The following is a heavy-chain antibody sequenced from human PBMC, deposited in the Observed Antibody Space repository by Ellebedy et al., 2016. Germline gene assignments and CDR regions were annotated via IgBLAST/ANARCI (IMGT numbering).Heavy chain of an antibody. J-gene: IGHJ4*02. V-gene: IGHV3-7*01. CDR1: GFTFTNYW. Sequence: GESLKISXAASGFTFTNYWMTWVRQAPGKGLEWVASVKQDAVERHYADSVKGRFTISRDNANTSLFLHMSSLRVEDTAVYFCATGSPYNWNDFSDYWGQGTLVTVSS. CDR3: ATGSPYNWNDFSDY. CDR2: VKQDAVER. D-gene: IGHD1-20*01.